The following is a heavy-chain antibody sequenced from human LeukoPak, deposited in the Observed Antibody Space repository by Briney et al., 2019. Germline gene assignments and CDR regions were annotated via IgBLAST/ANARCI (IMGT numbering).Heavy chain of an antibody. CDR3: TRGSIAVPYNWFDP. D-gene: IGHD6-19*01. CDR1: GYTFTSYG. J-gene: IGHJ5*02. CDR2: ISAYNGNA. V-gene: IGHV1-18*01. Sequence: ASVKVSCKASGYTFTSYGISWVRQAPGQGLEWMGWISAYNGNANYAQKLQGRVTMTTDTSTSTAYMELSSLRSEDTAVYYCTRGSIAVPYNWFDPWGQGTRVTVSS.